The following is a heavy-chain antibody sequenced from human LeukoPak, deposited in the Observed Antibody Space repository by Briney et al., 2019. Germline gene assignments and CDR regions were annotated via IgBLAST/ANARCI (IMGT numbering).Heavy chain of an antibody. CDR3: ARRKWELLGFADY. CDR2: INSNGGST. V-gene: IGHV3-64*01. Sequence: GGSLRLSCAASGFTFSSYAMHWVRQTPWKGREYVSTINSNGGSTYYANSVKGRFTISRDNSKNTLYLQMGSLRAEDMAVYYCARRKWELLGFADYWGQGTLVTVSS. D-gene: IGHD1-26*01. J-gene: IGHJ4*02. CDR1: GFTFSSYA.